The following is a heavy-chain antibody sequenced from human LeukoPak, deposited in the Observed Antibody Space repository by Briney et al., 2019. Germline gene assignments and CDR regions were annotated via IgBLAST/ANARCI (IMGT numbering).Heavy chain of an antibody. D-gene: IGHD3-22*01. CDR3: ARENYYDSSGYYPIDY. CDR2: ISAYNGNT. Sequence: ASVKVSCKASGYTFTSYGISWVRQAPGQGLEWMGWISAYNGNTNYAQKLQGRVTMTTDTSTSTAYMELRSLRPDDTAVYYCARENYYDSSGYYPIDYWGQGTLVTVSS. V-gene: IGHV1-18*01. CDR1: GYTFTSYG. J-gene: IGHJ4*02.